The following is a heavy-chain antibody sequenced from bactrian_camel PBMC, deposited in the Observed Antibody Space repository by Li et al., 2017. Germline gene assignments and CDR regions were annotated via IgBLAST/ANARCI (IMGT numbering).Heavy chain of an antibody. CDR2: IDHAGSP. CDR3: AARGPYCYTKLSVADFTY. Sequence: HVQLVESGGGSVQAGGSLRLSCVASGFSASEYYMAWFRQAPGKEREGVAAIDHAGSPTYTYSVKDRFTISKDSVANTLYLQMNSLKPEDTAMYYCAARGPYCYTKLSVADFTYWGQGTQVTVS. J-gene: IGHJ6*01. D-gene: IGHD2*01. V-gene: IGHV3S53*01. CDR1: GFSASEYY.